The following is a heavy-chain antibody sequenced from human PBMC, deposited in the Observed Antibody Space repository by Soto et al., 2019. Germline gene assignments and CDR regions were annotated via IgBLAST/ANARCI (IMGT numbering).Heavy chain of an antibody. CDR3: ARDQLAVAGIYYYYYGMDV. J-gene: IGHJ6*02. CDR1: GYTFTSYA. V-gene: IGHV1-3*01. D-gene: IGHD6-19*01. Sequence: ASVKVSCKASGYTFTSYAMHWVRQAPGQRLEWMGWINAGNGNTKYSQKFQGRVTITRDTSASTAYMELSSLRSEDTAVYYCARDQLAVAGIYYYYYGMDVWGQGTTVTVSS. CDR2: INAGNGNT.